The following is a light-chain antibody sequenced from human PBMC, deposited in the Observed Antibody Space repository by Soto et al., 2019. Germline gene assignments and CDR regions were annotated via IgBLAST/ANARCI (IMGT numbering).Light chain of an antibody. Sequence: QSALTQPRSVSGSPGQSITISCTGSSSDGGRYNYVSWFQQYSGKAPKLMIFDVSQRPSGVPDRFSGSKSANTASLTISGLQSEDEADYYCCSYAGRDTPVLFGGGTKLTVL. J-gene: IGLJ3*02. CDR2: DVS. CDR1: SSDGGRYNY. CDR3: CSYAGRDTPVL. V-gene: IGLV2-11*01.